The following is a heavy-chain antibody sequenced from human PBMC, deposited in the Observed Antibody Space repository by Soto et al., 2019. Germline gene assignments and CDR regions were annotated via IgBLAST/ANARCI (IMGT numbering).Heavy chain of an antibody. Sequence: GASVKVSCKASGYTFTIYAMHWVRQAPGQRLEWMGWINAGNGNTKYSQKLQGRVTITRDTSASTAYMELSSLRSEDTAVYYCARAHSGYDLSDYWGQGTLVTVSS. CDR3: ARAHSGYDLSDY. J-gene: IGHJ4*02. CDR2: INAGNGNT. V-gene: IGHV1-3*01. D-gene: IGHD5-12*01. CDR1: GYTFTIYA.